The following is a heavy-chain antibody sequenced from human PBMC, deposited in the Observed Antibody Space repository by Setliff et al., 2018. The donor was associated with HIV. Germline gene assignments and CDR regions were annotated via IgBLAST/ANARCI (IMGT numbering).Heavy chain of an antibody. CDR2: IKHDGGEA. CDR3: ARDWELRTIGWEARFDY. Sequence: PGESLKISCAASGFTFSTFWMTWVRQSPEKGLEWVASIKHDGGEAHYVDSLKGRFTTSRDNPKNSLYLQMNSLRVEDTAVYYCARDWELRTIGWEARFDYWGQGTLVTVSS. J-gene: IGHJ4*02. D-gene: IGHD3-10*01. V-gene: IGHV3-7*05. CDR1: GFTFSTFW.